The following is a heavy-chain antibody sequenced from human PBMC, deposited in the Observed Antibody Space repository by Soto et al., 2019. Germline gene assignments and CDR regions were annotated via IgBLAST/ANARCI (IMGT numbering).Heavy chain of an antibody. J-gene: IGHJ4*02. D-gene: IGHD2-2*01. V-gene: IGHV1-8*01. CDR2: MNPNSGNT. CDR3: ARGITYCSSTRRYGFDH. Sequence: ASVKVSCKASGYTFTSYDINWVRQATGQGLEWMGWMNPNSGNTGYAQKFQGRLTMTRNTSINTAYMELSGLGSDYTAVYYCARGITYCSSTRRYGFDHWGPGILVTVSS. CDR1: GYTFTSYD.